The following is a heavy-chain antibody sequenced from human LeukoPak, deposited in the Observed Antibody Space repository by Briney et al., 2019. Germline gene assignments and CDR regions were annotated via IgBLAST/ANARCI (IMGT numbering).Heavy chain of an antibody. D-gene: IGHD3-10*02. CDR1: GGSISSYY. Sequence: SETLSLTCAVSGGSISSYYWNWIRQPPGKGLEWIGYIYYSGSTNYNPSLKSRVTISIDTSKNQLSLQLRSVTAADTAVYYCATDVRGLVPYYFDFWGQGTLLTVSS. CDR3: ATDVRGLVPYYFDF. J-gene: IGHJ4*02. CDR2: IYYSGST. V-gene: IGHV4-59*01.